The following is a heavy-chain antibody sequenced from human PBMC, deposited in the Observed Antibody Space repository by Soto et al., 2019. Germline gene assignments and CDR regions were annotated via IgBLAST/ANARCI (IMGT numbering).Heavy chain of an antibody. V-gene: IGHV4-59*12. CDR2: VHYSGST. Sequence: QVQLQESGPGLVKPSETLSLTCSVSGGSISGYYWSWIRQPPGKGLEWIGYVHYSGSTNYHPSLKSRVTISVDTSKNQFFLKLSSVTAADTALYYCAKYIPNSSGLGFWGQGALVTVSS. CDR1: GGSISGYY. D-gene: IGHD6-19*01. CDR3: AKYIPNSSGLGF. J-gene: IGHJ4*02.